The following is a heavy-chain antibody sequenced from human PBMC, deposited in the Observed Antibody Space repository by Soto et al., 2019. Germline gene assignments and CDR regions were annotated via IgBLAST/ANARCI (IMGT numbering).Heavy chain of an antibody. CDR3: ASYYGSGSYYLSYVGMDV. CDR1: GYSIISGDYY. V-gene: IGHV4-30-4*01. Sequence: SETLSLTCTVSGYSIISGDYYWSWIRQTPGKGLEWIGYIYYSGSTYYNPSLKSRVTISVDTSKNQFSLKLSSVTAADTAVYYCASYYGSGSYYLSYVGMDVWGQGTTVTVSS. J-gene: IGHJ6*02. CDR2: IYYSGST. D-gene: IGHD3-10*01.